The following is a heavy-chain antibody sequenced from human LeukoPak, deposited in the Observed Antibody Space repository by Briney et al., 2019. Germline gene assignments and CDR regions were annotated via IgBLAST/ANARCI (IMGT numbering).Heavy chain of an antibody. CDR3: ARHEGITMIMN. CDR2: IYGGGST. CDR1: GFIVSTNY. Sequence: GGSLRLSCAASGFIVSTNYMSWVRQAPGKGLEWVSVIYGGGSTYYADSVKGRFTISRDNSKHSLYLQMNSLRAEDTAVYYCARHEGITMIMNWGQGTLVTVSS. D-gene: IGHD3-22*01. V-gene: IGHV3-66*04. J-gene: IGHJ4*02.